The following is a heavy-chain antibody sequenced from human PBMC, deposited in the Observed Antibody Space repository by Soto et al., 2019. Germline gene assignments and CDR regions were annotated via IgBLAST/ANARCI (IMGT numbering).Heavy chain of an antibody. Sequence: PGGSLRLSCAASGFTFSSYGMHWVRQAPGKGLEWVAVISYDGSNKYYADSVKGRFTISRDNSKNTLYLQMNSLRAEDTAVYYCAKAIGAPGHFDYWGQGNLVTVSS. CDR1: GFTFSSYG. J-gene: IGHJ4*02. D-gene: IGHD5-12*01. V-gene: IGHV3-30*18. CDR3: AKAIGAPGHFDY. CDR2: ISYDGSNK.